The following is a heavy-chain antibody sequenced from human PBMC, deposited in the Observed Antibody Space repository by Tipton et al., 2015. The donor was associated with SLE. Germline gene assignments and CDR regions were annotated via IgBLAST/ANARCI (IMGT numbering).Heavy chain of an antibody. Sequence: LALTCTVSGGSISNYYWNWIRQPPGKGLEWIGHISYSGNTFYNPSPKSRLTISVDTSKNQFSLKLSSSTAADTAVYYCARGGVGGYDYLDYWGQGTLVTVSS. CDR2: ISYSGNT. V-gene: IGHV4-59*12. CDR1: GGSISNYY. CDR3: ARGGVGGYDYLDY. J-gene: IGHJ4*02. D-gene: IGHD5-12*01.